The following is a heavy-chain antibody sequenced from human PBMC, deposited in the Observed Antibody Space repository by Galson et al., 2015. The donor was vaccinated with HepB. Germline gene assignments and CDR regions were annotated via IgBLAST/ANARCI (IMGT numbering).Heavy chain of an antibody. J-gene: IGHJ4*02. Sequence: QSGAEVKKPGESLKISCKGSGYTFTSYWIGWARQMPGKGLEWMGIIYPGDSDTRYSPSFQGQVTISADKSISPAYLQWSSLKASDTAMYYGARVDAAAGAGYFEFWGQGTLVTVSS. D-gene: IGHD6-13*01. CDR2: IYPGDSDT. CDR1: GYTFTSYW. CDR3: ARVDAAAGAGYFEF. V-gene: IGHV5-51*03.